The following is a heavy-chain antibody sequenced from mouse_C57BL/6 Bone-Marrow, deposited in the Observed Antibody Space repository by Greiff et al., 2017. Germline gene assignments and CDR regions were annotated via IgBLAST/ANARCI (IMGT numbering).Heavy chain of an antibody. CDR3: ARGIYYYGSRYFDV. D-gene: IGHD1-1*01. J-gene: IGHJ1*03. CDR1: GYTFTSYW. CDR2: IYPSDSET. Sequence: LQQPGAELVRPGSSVKLSCKASGYTFTSYWMDWVKQRPGQGLEWIGNIYPSDSETHYNQKFKDKATLTVDKSSSTAYMQLSSLTSEDAAVYYCARGIYYYGSRYFDVWGTGTTVTVSS. V-gene: IGHV1-61*01.